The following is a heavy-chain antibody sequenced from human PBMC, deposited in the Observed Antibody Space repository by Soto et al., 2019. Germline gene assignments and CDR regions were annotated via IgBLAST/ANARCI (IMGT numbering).Heavy chain of an antibody. J-gene: IGHJ4*02. Sequence: SETLSLTCTVSGGSISSYYWSWIRQPPGKGLEWIGYIYYSGSTNYNPSLKSRVTISVDTSKNQFSLKLSSVTAADTAVYYCARVPNYYYDSSPFDYWGQGTLVTVSS. CDR2: IYYSGST. CDR3: ARVPNYYYDSSPFDY. D-gene: IGHD3-22*01. CDR1: GGSISSYY. V-gene: IGHV4-59*12.